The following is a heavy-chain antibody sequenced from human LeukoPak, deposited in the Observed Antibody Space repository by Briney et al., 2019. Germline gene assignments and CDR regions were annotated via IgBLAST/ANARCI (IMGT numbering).Heavy chain of an antibody. D-gene: IGHD3-9*01. Sequence: SETLSLTCTVSGGSISSSSYYWGWIRQPPGKGLEWIGSIYYSGSTYYNPSLKSRVTISVDTSKNQFSLKLSSVTAADTAVYYCARLFYDILTSYYLIWYFDYWGRGTLVTVSS. J-gene: IGHJ4*01. CDR2: IYYSGST. CDR3: ARLFYDILTSYYLIWYFDY. V-gene: IGHV4-39*01. CDR1: GGSISSSSYY.